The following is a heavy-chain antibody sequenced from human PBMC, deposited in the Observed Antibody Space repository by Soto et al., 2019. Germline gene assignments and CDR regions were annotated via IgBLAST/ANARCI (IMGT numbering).Heavy chain of an antibody. D-gene: IGHD6-13*01. CDR3: ARPQQQLVLGYYYYYGMDV. CDR2: INPNSGGT. CDR1: GYTFTGYY. J-gene: IGHJ6*02. V-gene: IGHV1-2*02. Sequence: GAPVKVSCKASGYTFTGYYMHWVRQAPGQGLEWMGWINPNSGGTNYAQKFQGRVTMSRDTSISTAYMELSRRRSDDTAVYYCARPQQQLVLGYYYYYGMDVWGQGTTVTVS.